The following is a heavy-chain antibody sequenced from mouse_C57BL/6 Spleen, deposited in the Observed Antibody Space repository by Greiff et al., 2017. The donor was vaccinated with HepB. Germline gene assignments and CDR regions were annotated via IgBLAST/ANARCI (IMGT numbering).Heavy chain of an antibody. CDR1: GYTFTSYW. Sequence: VQLQQPGAELVKPGASVKLSCKASGYTFTSYWMQWVKQRPGQGLEWIGEIDPSDSYTNYNQKFKGKATLTVDTSSSTAYMQLSSLTSEDSAVYYWARLPTTEYYFDYWGQGTTLTVSS. D-gene: IGHD2-12*01. V-gene: IGHV1-50*01. CDR3: ARLPTTEYYFDY. CDR2: IDPSDSYT. J-gene: IGHJ2*01.